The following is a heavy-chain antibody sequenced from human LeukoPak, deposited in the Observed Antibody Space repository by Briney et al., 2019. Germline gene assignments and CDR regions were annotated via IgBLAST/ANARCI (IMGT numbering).Heavy chain of an antibody. CDR2: ISGSGGST. CDR1: GFTFSSYA. J-gene: IGHJ4*02. V-gene: IGHV3-23*01. CDR3: AKDPNWNDGGE. Sequence: GGSLRLSCAASGFTFSSYAMSWVRQAPGKGLEWVSAISGSGGSTYYADSVKGRFTISRDNSKNTLYLQMNSLRAEDTAVFYCAKDPNWNDGGEWGQGTLVTVSS. D-gene: IGHD1-1*01.